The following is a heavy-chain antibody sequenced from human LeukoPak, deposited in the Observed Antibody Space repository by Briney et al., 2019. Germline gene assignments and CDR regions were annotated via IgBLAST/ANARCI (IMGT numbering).Heavy chain of an antibody. CDR2: VNWNGGST. Sequence: GGSLRLSCAASGFTFDDYGMNWVRQAPGKGLEWVSGVNWNGGSTGFVDSVKGRFTISRDNAKNSLYLQMNSLRDDDTAVYYCVRDQFYAFDVWGQGTMVTVSS. J-gene: IGHJ3*01. CDR3: VRDQFYAFDV. CDR1: GFTFDDYG. V-gene: IGHV3-20*04.